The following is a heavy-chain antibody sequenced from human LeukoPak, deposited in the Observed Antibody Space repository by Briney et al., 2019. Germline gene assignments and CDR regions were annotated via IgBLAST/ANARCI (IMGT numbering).Heavy chain of an antibody. V-gene: IGHV6-1*01. CDR1: GDSVSSNSAA. CDR2: TYYRSKWYN. Sequence: SQTLSLTCAISGDSVSSNSAAWNWIRQSPSRGLEWLGRTYYRSKWYNDYAVSVKSRITINPDTSKNQFSLQLNSVTPEDTAVYYCAREDCSGGSCYTYYYYGMDVWGQGTTVTVSS. D-gene: IGHD2-15*01. CDR3: AREDCSGGSCYTYYYYGMDV. J-gene: IGHJ6*02.